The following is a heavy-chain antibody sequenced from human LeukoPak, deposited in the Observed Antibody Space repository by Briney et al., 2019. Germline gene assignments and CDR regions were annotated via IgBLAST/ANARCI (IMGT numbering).Heavy chain of an antibody. D-gene: IGHD3-10*02. Sequence: GGSLRLSCAASGFTFSSYAMSWVRQAPGKGLELVSAISGSGVSTYYADSVKGRFTISRDNSKNTLYLQMNSLRAEDTAVYYCAELGITMIGGVWGKGTTVTISS. CDR3: AELGITMIGGV. V-gene: IGHV3-23*01. J-gene: IGHJ6*04. CDR1: GFTFSSYA. CDR2: ISGSGVST.